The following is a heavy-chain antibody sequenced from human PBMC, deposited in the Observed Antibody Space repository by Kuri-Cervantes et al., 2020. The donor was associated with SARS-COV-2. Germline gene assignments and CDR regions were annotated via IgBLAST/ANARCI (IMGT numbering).Heavy chain of an antibody. CDR1: GFTFSSYW. CDR2: IKQDGSEK. J-gene: IGHJ4*02. Sequence: GGSLRLSCAASGFTFSSYWMSWVRQAPGKGLEWVANIKQDGSEKYYVDSVKGRFTISRDNAKNSLYLQMSSLRAEDTAVYYCARDKGGYSSGSFDYWGQGTLVTVSS. V-gene: IGHV3-7*01. CDR3: ARDKGGYSSGSFDY. D-gene: IGHD6-19*01.